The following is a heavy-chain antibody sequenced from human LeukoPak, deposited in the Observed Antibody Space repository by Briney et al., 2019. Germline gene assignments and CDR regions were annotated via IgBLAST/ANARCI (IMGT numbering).Heavy chain of an antibody. CDR1: GFTFSDYY. J-gene: IGHJ3*02. V-gene: IGHV3-33*08. Sequence: GGSLRLSCAASGFTFSDYYMSWIRQAPGKGLEWVAVIWDDGSEKYYADSVKGRFSISRDNSKNTLYLQVNSLRAEDTAVYYCARDGNFGYDAFDIWGQGTMVTVSS. D-gene: IGHD3-10*01. CDR2: IWDDGSEK. CDR3: ARDGNFGYDAFDI.